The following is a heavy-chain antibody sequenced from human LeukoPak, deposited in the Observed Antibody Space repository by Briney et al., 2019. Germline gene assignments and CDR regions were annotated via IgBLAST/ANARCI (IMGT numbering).Heavy chain of an antibody. CDR2: ISSSSSYI. V-gene: IGHV3-21*01. Sequence: PGGSLRLSCAASGFTFSGYGMNWVRQAPGKGLEWVSSISSSSSYIYYADSVKGRFTISRDNAKNSLYLQMNSLRAEDTAVYFCARDYFETGSFDYWGQGTLVTVSS. CDR3: ARDYFETGSFDY. D-gene: IGHD3-9*01. CDR1: GFTFSGYG. J-gene: IGHJ4*02.